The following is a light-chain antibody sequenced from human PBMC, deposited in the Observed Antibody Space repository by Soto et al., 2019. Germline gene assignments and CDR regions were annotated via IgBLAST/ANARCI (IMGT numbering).Light chain of an antibody. CDR2: GAS. CDR1: QSVSSSY. V-gene: IGKV3-20*01. Sequence: EIVLTQSPGTLSLSPGERATLSCRASQSVSSSYLAWYQQKLGQAPRLLIYGASSRATGIPDRFRGSGSGTDFTLTISTLEPEDFAVYYCQHYGSSLWTFGQGTKVEIK. CDR3: QHYGSSLWT. J-gene: IGKJ1*01.